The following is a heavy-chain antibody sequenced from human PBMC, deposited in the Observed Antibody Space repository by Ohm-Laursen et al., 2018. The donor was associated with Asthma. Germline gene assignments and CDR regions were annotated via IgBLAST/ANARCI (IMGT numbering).Heavy chain of an antibody. CDR3: AREGLNWNYATFDY. J-gene: IGHJ4*02. V-gene: IGHV3-30-3*01. D-gene: IGHD1-7*01. Sequence: RSLRLSCAASGFTFSSNAMHWVRQAPGKGLEWVAVISKDGSNKYYAESVKGRFTISRDNSMNTLYVQMNSLRAEDTAVYYCAREGLNWNYATFDYWGQGTLVTVSS. CDR2: ISKDGSNK. CDR1: GFTFSSNA.